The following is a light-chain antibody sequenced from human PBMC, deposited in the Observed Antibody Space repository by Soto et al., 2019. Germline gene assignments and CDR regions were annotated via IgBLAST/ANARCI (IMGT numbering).Light chain of an antibody. Sequence: EIVLTQSPATLSLSPGERATLSCRASQSVSSYLAWYQQKPGQAPRLRIYDASNRATGIPARFSGSGSGTDFTLTISSLEPEDFAVYYCQQRSNWFTFGQGTRLESK. CDR2: DAS. CDR3: QQRSNWFT. CDR1: QSVSSY. J-gene: IGKJ5*01. V-gene: IGKV3-11*01.